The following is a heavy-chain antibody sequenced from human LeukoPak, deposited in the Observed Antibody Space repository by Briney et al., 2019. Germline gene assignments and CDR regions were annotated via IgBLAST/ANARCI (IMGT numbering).Heavy chain of an antibody. CDR1: GYTFTSNY. Sequence: GASVKVSCKASGYTFTSNYMHWVRQAPGQGLEWMGGIIPIFDTANYAQKFQGSVTITADKSTSTAYMELSSLRSEDTAVYYCAGVDSSGSFFDYWGQGTLVTVPS. V-gene: IGHV1-69*06. CDR2: IIPIFDTA. D-gene: IGHD3-22*01. J-gene: IGHJ4*02. CDR3: AGVDSSGSFFDY.